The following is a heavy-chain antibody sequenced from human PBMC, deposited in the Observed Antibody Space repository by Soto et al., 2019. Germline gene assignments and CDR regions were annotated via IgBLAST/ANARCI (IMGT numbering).Heavy chain of an antibody. CDR3: AKDLNPSGSYYGFDY. Sequence: PGGSLRLSCAASGFTFSSYGMHWVRQAPGKGLEWVSAIGGSGGSTYYADSVKGRFTISRDNSKNTLCLQMNSLRAEDTAVYYCAKDLNPSGSYYGFDYWGQGTLVTVSS. CDR2: IGGSGGST. V-gene: IGHV3-23*01. J-gene: IGHJ4*02. D-gene: IGHD1-26*01. CDR1: GFTFSSYG.